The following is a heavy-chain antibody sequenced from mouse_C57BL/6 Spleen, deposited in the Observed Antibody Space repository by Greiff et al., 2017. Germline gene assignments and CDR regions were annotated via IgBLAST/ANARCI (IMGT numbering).Heavy chain of an antibody. CDR2: ISSGGSYT. D-gene: IGHD2-13*01. Sequence: EVKLQESGGDLVKPGGSLKLSCAASGFTFSSYGMSWVRQTPDKRLEWVATISSGGSYTYYPDSVKGRFTISRDNAKNTLYLQMSSLKSEDTAMYYCARQGELVKSSYYAMDYWGQGTSVTVSS. CDR3: ARQGELVKSSYYAMDY. J-gene: IGHJ4*01. V-gene: IGHV5-6*01. CDR1: GFTFSSYG.